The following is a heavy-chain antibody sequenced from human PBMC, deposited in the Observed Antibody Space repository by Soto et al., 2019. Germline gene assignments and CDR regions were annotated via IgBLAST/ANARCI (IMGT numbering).Heavy chain of an antibody. CDR1: GGSISSYY. J-gene: IGHJ3*02. V-gene: IGHV4-59*01. D-gene: IGHD6-13*01. CDR2: IYYSGST. CDR3: ARVVQQLLDAFDI. Sequence: SETLSLTCTVSGGSISSYYWSWIRQPPGKGLEWIGYIYYSGSTNYNPSLKSRVTISVDTSKNQFSLKLSSVTAADTAVYYCARVVQQLLDAFDIWGQGTMVTVSS.